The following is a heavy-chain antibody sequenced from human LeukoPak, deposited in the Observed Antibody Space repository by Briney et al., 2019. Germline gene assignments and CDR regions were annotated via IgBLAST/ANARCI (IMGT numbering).Heavy chain of an antibody. CDR3: AKGRGSGWYDY. J-gene: IGHJ4*02. Sequence: GGSLRLSCAASGFTFDDYGMSWGRQAPGKGREWVSGINWNGGSTGYADSVKGRFTISRDNAKNSLYLQMNSLRAEDTALYYCAKGRGSGWYDYWGQGTLVTVSS. V-gene: IGHV3-20*04. D-gene: IGHD6-19*01. CDR1: GFTFDDYG. CDR2: INWNGGST.